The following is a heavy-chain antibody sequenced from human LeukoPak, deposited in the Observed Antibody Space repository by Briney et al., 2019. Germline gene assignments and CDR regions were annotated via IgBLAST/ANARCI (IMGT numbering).Heavy chain of an antibody. CDR3: VRVPPLVGENYTFHL. D-gene: IGHD1-26*01. J-gene: IGHJ3*01. Sequence: GGSLRLSCATSGFTFSTYGMHWVRQAPGKGPEWVAYIRFDGSDKSYADSVKGRFTISRDHSKNFLYLHMNSLRPEDTAVYYCVRVPPLVGENYTFHLWGQGTLVIVSS. CDR1: GFTFSTYG. CDR2: IRFDGSDK. V-gene: IGHV3-30*02.